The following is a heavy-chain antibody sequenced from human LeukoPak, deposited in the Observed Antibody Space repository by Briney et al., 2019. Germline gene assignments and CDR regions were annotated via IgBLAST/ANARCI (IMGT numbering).Heavy chain of an antibody. Sequence: PGGSLRLSCAASGFTFSSYAMSWVRQAPGKGLEWVSAISGSGGSTYYADSVKGRFTISRDNSKNTLYLQMNSLRAEDTAVYYCAKVNSKDSGSYRGSSGRGIHFDYWGQGTLVTVSS. CDR1: GFTFSSYA. CDR2: ISGSGGST. V-gene: IGHV3-23*01. CDR3: AKVNSKDSGSYRGSSGRGIHFDY. D-gene: IGHD1-26*01. J-gene: IGHJ4*02.